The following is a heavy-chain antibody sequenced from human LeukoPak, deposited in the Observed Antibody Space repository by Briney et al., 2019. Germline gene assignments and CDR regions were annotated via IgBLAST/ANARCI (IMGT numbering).Heavy chain of an antibody. J-gene: IGHJ4*02. CDR2: ISGSGGST. D-gene: IGHD3-10*01. CDR1: RFTFSSYA. V-gene: IGHV3-23*01. CDR3: AKLPGLLWFGELSREYYFDY. Sequence: GGSLRLSCAASRFTFSSYAMSWVRQAPGKGLEWVSAISGSGGSTYYADSVKGRFTISRDNSKNTLYLQMNSLRAEDTAVYYCAKLPGLLWFGELSREYYFDYWGQGTLVTVSS.